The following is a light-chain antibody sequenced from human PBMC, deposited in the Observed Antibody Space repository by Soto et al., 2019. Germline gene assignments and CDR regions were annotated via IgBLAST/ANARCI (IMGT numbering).Light chain of an antibody. Sequence: DIQITQSPSSLSASVGDRVTITCRTSQTISIYLNWYQQKPGKAPKILIYASSSLQSGVPSRFSVSRSGTDFTLTITSLQSEDFATYYCQQSYSTPLTFGGGTKVEIK. CDR2: ASS. CDR3: QQSYSTPLT. V-gene: IGKV1-39*01. CDR1: QTISIY. J-gene: IGKJ4*01.